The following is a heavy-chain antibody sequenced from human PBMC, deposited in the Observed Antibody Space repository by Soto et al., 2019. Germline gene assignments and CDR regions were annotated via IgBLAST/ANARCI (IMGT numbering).Heavy chain of an antibody. CDR2: INHSGST. CDR1: GGSFSGYY. J-gene: IGHJ3*02. D-gene: IGHD2-15*01. CDR3: ARGVVVAATDARRDAFDI. Sequence: EALSLTCTVSGGSFSGYYWSWIRQPPGKGLEWIGEINHSGSTNYNPSLKSRVTISVDTSKNQFSLKLSSVTAADTAVYYCARGVVVAATDARRDAFDIWGQGTMVTVSS. V-gene: IGHV4-34*01.